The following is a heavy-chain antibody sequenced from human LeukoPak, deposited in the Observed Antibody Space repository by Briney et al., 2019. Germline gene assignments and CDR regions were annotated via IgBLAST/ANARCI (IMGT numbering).Heavy chain of an antibody. CDR3: ARTYSSGWYYFDY. CDR1: GFTFSSYS. D-gene: IGHD6-19*01. Sequence: PGGSLRLSCAASGFTFSSYSMNWVRQAPGKGLEWVSYISSSSSTIYYADSVKGRFTISRDNAKNSLYLQINSLRDEDTAVYYCARTYSSGWYYFDYWGQGTLVTVSS. J-gene: IGHJ4*02. V-gene: IGHV3-48*02. CDR2: ISSSSSTI.